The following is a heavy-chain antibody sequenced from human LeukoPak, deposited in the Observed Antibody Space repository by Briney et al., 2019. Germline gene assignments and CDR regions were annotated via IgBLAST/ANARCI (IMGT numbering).Heavy chain of an antibody. CDR1: GFTFSSYA. V-gene: IGHV3-23*01. J-gene: IGHJ4*02. D-gene: IGHD5-18*01. Sequence: GGSLRLSCAASGFTFSSYAMSWVRQAPGKGLEWVSAISGSGGSTYYADSVKGRFTISRDNSKNTLYLQMNSLRAEDTAVYYCAISYLPDNYFDYWGQGTLVTVSS. CDR2: ISGSGGST. CDR3: AISYLPDNYFDY.